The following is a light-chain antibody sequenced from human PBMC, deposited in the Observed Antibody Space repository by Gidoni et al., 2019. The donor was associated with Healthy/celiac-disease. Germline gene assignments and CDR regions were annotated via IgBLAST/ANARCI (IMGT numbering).Light chain of an antibody. CDR3: QQSYSTPHT. Sequence: SQMTQSPSSLSASVGDRVTITCPASQSISSDLNWYQHKPGKAPKLLIYAASSLKSGVPSRFSGSGSGTDFTLTISSMQPEDFATYYCQQSYSTPHTFGQGTKLEIK. V-gene: IGKV1-39*01. J-gene: IGKJ2*01. CDR2: AAS. CDR1: QSISSD.